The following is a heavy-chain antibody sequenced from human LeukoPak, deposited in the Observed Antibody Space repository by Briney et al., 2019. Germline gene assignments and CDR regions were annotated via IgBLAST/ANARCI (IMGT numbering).Heavy chain of an antibody. CDR3: ARGYSSGWYGY. J-gene: IGHJ4*02. V-gene: IGHV3-53*01. D-gene: IGHD6-19*01. CDR2: IYSGGST. CDR1: GFSFSSNW. Sequence: GGSLRLSCAASGFSFSSNWMTWVRQAPGKGLEWVSVIYSGGSTYYADSVKGRFTISRDNSKNTLYLQMNSLRAEDTAVYYCARGYSSGWYGYWGQGTLVTVSP.